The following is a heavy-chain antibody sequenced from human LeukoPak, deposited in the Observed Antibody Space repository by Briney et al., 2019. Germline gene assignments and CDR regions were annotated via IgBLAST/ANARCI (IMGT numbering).Heavy chain of an antibody. D-gene: IGHD7-27*01. CDR1: GGSISSGDYY. CDR2: IYYSGST. J-gene: IGHJ4*02. CDR3: ARDFNWGYFDY. Sequence: SQTLSLTCTVSGGSISSGDYYWSWIRQPPGKGLEWVGYIYYSGSTYYNPSLKSRVTISVDTSKNQFSLKLSSETAADTAVYYCARDFNWGYFDYWGQGTLVTVSS. V-gene: IGHV4-30-4*08.